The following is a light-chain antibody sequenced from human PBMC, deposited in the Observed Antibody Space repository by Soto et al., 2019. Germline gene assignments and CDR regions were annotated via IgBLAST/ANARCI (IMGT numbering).Light chain of an antibody. Sequence: QSVLTQPRSVSGSLRQSVTISCTGTSSDVGGYNFGSWYPQHPGKAPKLMIADVSKRPSGVPGRFSGAQSGHTAYLTISWLQAEDEADYYSCSYAGSYTWVFGGVT. CDR2: DVS. J-gene: IGLJ3*02. CDR1: SSDVGGYNF. V-gene: IGLV2-11*01. CDR3: CSYAGSYTWV.